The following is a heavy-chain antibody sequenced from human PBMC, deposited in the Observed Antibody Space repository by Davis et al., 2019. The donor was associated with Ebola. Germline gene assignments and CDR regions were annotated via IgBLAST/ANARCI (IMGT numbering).Heavy chain of an antibody. CDR2: IKTKANNYIT. D-gene: IGHD3-16*02. J-gene: IGHJ4*02. CDR3: ADLGAVSDY. Sequence: PGGSLRLSCVASGFTLSDHWMDWVRQAPGEGLECVARIKTKANNYITQYATSVKGRFTISRDDSKNSLYLQMNSLKTEDTAVYYCADLGAVSDYWGQGTLVSVSS. V-gene: IGHV3-72*01. CDR1: GFTLSDHW.